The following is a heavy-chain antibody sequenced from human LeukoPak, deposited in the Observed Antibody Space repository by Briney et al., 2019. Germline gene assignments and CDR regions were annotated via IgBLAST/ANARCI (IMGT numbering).Heavy chain of an antibody. D-gene: IGHD3-3*01. CDR3: ARGPADFWSGYYFNY. V-gene: IGHV4-59*08. J-gene: IGHJ4*02. Sequence: SETLSLTCTVSSDYITSYYWSWIRQPPGKGLEWVGYISYSGTPTYNPSFRGRVTISLDTSKTHFSLRLSSVTAADTAVYYCARGPADFWSGYYFNYWGQGTLVTVSS. CDR2: ISYSGTP. CDR1: SDYITSYY.